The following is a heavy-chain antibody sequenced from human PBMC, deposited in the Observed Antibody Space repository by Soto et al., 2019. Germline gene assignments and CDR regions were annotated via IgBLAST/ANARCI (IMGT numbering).Heavy chain of an antibody. Sequence: HVQLQESGPGPVTPSQTLSLSCTFSGVSITSGSYYWTWVRQSPGKGLEWIGYRYYSGNTYYNPSLNSRATISVDTSKNQFFLKLTSVTAADTAVYYCARGGYDTSGQTFIGWGPDCWGQGTLVTVSS. D-gene: IGHD3-22*01. V-gene: IGHV4-30-4*01. CDR3: ARGGYDTSGQTFIGWGPDC. CDR1: GVSITSGSYY. CDR2: RYYSGNT. J-gene: IGHJ4*02.